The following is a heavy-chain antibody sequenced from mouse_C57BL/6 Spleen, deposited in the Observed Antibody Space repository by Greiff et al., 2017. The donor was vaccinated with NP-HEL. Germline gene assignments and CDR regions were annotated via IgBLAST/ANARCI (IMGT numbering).Heavy chain of an antibody. J-gene: IGHJ4*01. Sequence: QVHVKQSGAELARPGASVKLSCKASGYTFTSYGISWVKQRTGQGLEWIGEIYPRSGNTYYNEKFKGKATLTADKSSSTAYMELRSLTSEDSAVYFCARWDDYDHYYAMDYWGQGTSVTVSS. D-gene: IGHD2-4*01. CDR3: ARWDDYDHYYAMDY. V-gene: IGHV1-81*01. CDR1: GYTFTSYG. CDR2: IYPRSGNT.